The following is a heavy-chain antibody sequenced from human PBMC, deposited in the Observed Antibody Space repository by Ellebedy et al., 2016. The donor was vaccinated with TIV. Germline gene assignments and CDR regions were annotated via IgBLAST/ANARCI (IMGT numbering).Heavy chain of an antibody. V-gene: IGHV3-7*01. CDR2: LQQEGTEK. CDR3: ARGRGWYPYFDY. CDR1: GFAFSTYW. D-gene: IGHD6-19*01. Sequence: GESLKISCAASGFAFSTYWMTWVRQAPGQGLDWVANLQQEGTEKNYVDSVKGRFTISRDNAKNSVYLQMNSLRAEDTDVYYCARGRGWYPYFDYWGQGTLVTVSS. J-gene: IGHJ4*02.